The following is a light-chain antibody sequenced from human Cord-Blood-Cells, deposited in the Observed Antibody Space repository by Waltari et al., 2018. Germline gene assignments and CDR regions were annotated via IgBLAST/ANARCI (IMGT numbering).Light chain of an antibody. V-gene: IGKV1-39*01. Sequence: DIQMTQSPSSLSASVGDRVPITCRASQSISSYLNWYQQKPGKAPKRLIYAASSLQSGVPSRFSGSGSGTDCTLTISSRQPEDFATDYCQQSYSTRFTFGPGTKVDIK. CDR3: QQSYSTRFT. CDR1: QSISSY. J-gene: IGKJ3*01. CDR2: AAS.